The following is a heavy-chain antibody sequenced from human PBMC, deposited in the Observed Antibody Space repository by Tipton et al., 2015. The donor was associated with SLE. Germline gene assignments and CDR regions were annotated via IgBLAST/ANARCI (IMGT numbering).Heavy chain of an antibody. D-gene: IGHD3-3*01. CDR3: ARIKTIFGVVINDAFDI. CDR2: IYYGGSP. J-gene: IGHJ3*02. Sequence: LRLSCTVSGGSISSGDYYCIWIRQPPGKGLEWIGSIYYGGSPYYNPSLKSRVTISVDTFKNQFSLNLNSVTAADTAVYFCARIKTIFGVVINDAFDIWGQGTMVTVSS. V-gene: IGHV4-39*07. CDR1: GGSISSGDYY.